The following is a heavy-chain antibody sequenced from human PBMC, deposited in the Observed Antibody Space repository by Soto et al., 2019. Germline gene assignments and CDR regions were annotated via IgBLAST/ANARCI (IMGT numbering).Heavy chain of an antibody. V-gene: IGHV3-23*01. CDR3: AKCGYYGSGSHLQYAPNYYYYMDV. CDR1: GFTFSSFA. CDR2: ISGSGGST. D-gene: IGHD3-10*01. Sequence: GGSLRLSCAASGFTFSSFAMSWVRQAPGKGLEWVSAISGSGGSTYYADSVKGRFTISRDDSKNTLYLQMNSLRAEDTAVYYCAKCGYYGSGSHLQYAPNYYYYMDVWGKGTTVTSP. J-gene: IGHJ6*03.